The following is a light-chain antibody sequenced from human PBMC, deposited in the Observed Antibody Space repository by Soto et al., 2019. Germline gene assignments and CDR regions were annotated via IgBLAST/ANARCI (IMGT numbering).Light chain of an antibody. V-gene: IGLV2-14*03. CDR2: DVT. Sequence: QSALTQPASVSGSPGQSITISCTGTSSDVGAYNYVSWYQQLPDKAPKLMIYDVTYRPSGVSNRFSGSKSGNTASLTISGLXAEXEADYFCSSYTTSSTLVFGGGTKVTV. J-gene: IGLJ3*02. CDR3: SSYTTSSTLV. CDR1: SSDVGAYNY.